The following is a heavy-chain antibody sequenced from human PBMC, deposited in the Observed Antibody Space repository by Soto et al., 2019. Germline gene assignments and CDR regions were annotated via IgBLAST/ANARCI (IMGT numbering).Heavy chain of an antibody. CDR2: ISYDGSNK. CDR3: AKGAYSGSYVDY. CDR1: GFTFSSYG. V-gene: IGHV3-30*18. Sequence: QVQLVESGGGVVQPGRSLRLSCAASGFTFSSYGMHWVRQAPGKGLEWVAVISYDGSNKYYADSVKGLFTISRDNSKNTLYMQMNSLRAEDTAVYYCAKGAYSGSYVDYWGQGPLVTVSS. J-gene: IGHJ4*02. D-gene: IGHD1-26*01.